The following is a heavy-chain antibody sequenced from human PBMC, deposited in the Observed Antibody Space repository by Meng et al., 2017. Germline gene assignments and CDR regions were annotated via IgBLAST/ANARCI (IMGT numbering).Heavy chain of an antibody. Sequence: LVEAGGDLVKHGGCMPLPCAPSGFSFSDSYMSWFRQAPGKGLEWFSYISSSGSTIDYADSVKGRFTISRDNAKNSLYPQMNSLRAEDTAVYYCASIKVDPWGQGTLVTVSS. V-gene: IGHV3-11*01. D-gene: IGHD1-14*01. CDR1: GFSFSDSY. J-gene: IGHJ5*02. CDR3: ASIKVDP. CDR2: ISSSGSTI.